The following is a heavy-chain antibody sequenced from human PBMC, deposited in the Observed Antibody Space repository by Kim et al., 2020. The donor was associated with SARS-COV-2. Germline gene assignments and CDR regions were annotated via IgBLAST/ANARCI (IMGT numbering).Heavy chain of an antibody. CDR3: ARAESDAFDI. CDR1: GFTFSSYA. Sequence: GGSLRLSCAASGFTFSSYAMHWVRQAPGKGLEWVAVISYDGSNKYYADSVKGRFTISRDNSKNTLYLQMNSPRAEDTAVYYCARAESDAFDIWGQGTMVTVSS. CDR2: ISYDGSNK. V-gene: IGHV3-30*04. J-gene: IGHJ3*02.